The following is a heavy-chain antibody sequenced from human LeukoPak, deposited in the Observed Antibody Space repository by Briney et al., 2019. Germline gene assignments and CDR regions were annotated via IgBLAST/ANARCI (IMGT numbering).Heavy chain of an antibody. CDR1: GFTFSSYS. J-gene: IGHJ3*02. Sequence: GGSLRLSCAASGFTFSSYSMNWVRQAPGKGLEWVSSISSSSSYIYYADSVKGRFTISRDNAKNSLYLQMNSLRAEDTAVYYCARAIDYGDYAFDIWGQGTMVTVSP. D-gene: IGHD4-17*01. CDR2: ISSSSSYI. CDR3: ARAIDYGDYAFDI. V-gene: IGHV3-21*01.